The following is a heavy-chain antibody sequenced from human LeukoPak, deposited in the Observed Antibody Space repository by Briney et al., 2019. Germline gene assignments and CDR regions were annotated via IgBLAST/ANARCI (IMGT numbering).Heavy chain of an antibody. CDR1: GYTFTGYY. CDR2: INPNSGGT. Sequence: KPGASVKVSCKASGYTFTGYYMHWVRQAPGQGLEWMGRINPNSGGTNYAQKFQGRVTMTRDTSISTAYMELSRLRSDDTAVYYCASLPGSRRYGTPELDYWGQGTLVTVSS. V-gene: IGHV1-2*06. J-gene: IGHJ4*02. CDR3: ASLPGSRRYGTPELDY. D-gene: IGHD5-18*01.